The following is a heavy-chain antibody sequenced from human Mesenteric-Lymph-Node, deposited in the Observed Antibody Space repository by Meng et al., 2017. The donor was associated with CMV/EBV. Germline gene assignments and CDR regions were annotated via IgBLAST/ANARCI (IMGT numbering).Heavy chain of an antibody. J-gene: IGHJ3*02. CDR3: ARDSGLGKGDPFDI. V-gene: IGHV3-21*01. D-gene: IGHD3-16*01. CDR2: ISGTSAYI. CDR1: GYTFSSSS. Sequence: GESLKISCAASGYTFSSSSMNWVRQAPGKGLEWVSSISGTSAYIFYAGSVKGRFTISRDNAKNSLYLQMNSLRAEDTAVYYCARDSGLGKGDPFDIWGQGTMVTVSS.